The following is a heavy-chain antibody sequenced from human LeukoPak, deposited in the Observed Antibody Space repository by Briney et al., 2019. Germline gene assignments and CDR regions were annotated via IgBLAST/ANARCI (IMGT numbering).Heavy chain of an antibody. CDR3: ARARIAVAGYYFDY. Sequence: PGGSLRLSCAASGFTFSSYWMSWVRQAPGKGLEWVANIKQDGSEKYYVDSVKGRFTISRDNAKNSLYLQMNSLRAEDTAVYYCARARIAVAGYYFDYWGQGTLVIVST. CDR2: IKQDGSEK. D-gene: IGHD6-19*01. CDR1: GFTFSSYW. J-gene: IGHJ4*02. V-gene: IGHV3-7*01.